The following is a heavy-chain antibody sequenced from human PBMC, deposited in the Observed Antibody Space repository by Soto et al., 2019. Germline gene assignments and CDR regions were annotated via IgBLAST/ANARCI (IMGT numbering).Heavy chain of an antibody. Sequence: ASVKVSCKASGYTFTSYDINWVRQATGQGLEWMGWINPDTGGTDYTQKFQGWVTMTRDTSITAAYMELSSLKSDDTAVYFCARAVARDGSSWYRGGYDSWGQGTLVTVSS. CDR3: ARAVARDGSSWYRGGYDS. V-gene: IGHV1-2*04. CDR2: INPDTGGT. CDR1: GYTFTSYD. D-gene: IGHD6-13*01. J-gene: IGHJ4*02.